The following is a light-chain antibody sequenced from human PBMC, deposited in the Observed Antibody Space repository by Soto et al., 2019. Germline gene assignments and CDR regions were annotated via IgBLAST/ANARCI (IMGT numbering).Light chain of an antibody. V-gene: IGKV3-15*01. CDR1: QSVGSS. Sequence: EIVMTQSPAALSVSPGERATLSCRASQSVGSSLAWFQQRPGQAPRLLIYGASTRATGIPARFSGSGSGTEFTLTISSLESEDFAVYYCQQRANWPLTFGGGTKVDIK. CDR3: QQRANWPLT. CDR2: GAS. J-gene: IGKJ4*01.